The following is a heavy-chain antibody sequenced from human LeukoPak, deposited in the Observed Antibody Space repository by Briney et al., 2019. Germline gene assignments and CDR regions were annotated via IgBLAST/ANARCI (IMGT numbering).Heavy chain of an antibody. CDR1: GFTFSDYY. CDR3: AKEGSSGLYFDY. Sequence: GGSLRLSCEASGFTFSDYYMSWIRQAPGKGLEWVSYISNRDSYTNYADSVKGRFTISRDNAKNSLYLQMNSLRAEDTDVYYCAKEGSSGLYFDYWGQGILVTVSS. D-gene: IGHD6-19*01. J-gene: IGHJ4*02. V-gene: IGHV3-11*06. CDR2: ISNRDSYT.